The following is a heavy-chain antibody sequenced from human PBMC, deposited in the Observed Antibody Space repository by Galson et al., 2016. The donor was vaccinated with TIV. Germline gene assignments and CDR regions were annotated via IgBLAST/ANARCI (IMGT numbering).Heavy chain of an antibody. CDR1: GLTVTTNY. CDR2: VYSAGST. J-gene: IGHJ4*02. Sequence: SLRLSCAASGLTVTTNYMSWVRQAPGKGPEWVSIVYSAGSTYYAESVKGRFTPSRDNSKNTVYLQLNRLRAEDTAMYYCARSYDSSGNRGRFDHWGQGTLVTVSS. D-gene: IGHD3-22*01. V-gene: IGHV3-53*01. CDR3: ARSYDSSGNRGRFDH.